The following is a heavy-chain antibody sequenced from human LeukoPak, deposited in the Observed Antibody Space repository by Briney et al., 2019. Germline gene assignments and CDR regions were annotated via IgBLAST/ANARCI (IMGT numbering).Heavy chain of an antibody. CDR2: ISPNSGGT. CDR1: GYTFTGYY. D-gene: IGHD2-15*01. V-gene: IGHV1-2*02. J-gene: IGHJ6*02. Sequence: GASVKVSCKASGYTFTGYYMHWVRQAPGQGLEYMGWISPNSGGTNYAQMFQGRVTMTRDMSTSTAYMELSSLRSEDTAVYYCAAGRYCSGGRCYYGMDVWGQGTTVTVSS. CDR3: AAGRYCSGGRCYYGMDV.